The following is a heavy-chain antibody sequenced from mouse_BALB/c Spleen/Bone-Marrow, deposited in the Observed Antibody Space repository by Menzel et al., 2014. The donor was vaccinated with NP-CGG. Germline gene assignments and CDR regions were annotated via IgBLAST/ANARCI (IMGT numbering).Heavy chain of an antibody. J-gene: IGHJ4*01. CDR1: GYTFTSYY. D-gene: IGHD2-13*01. Sequence: VQLQQSGAELVKPGASVKLSCKASGYTFTSYYMYWVKQRPGQRLEWIGVINPSNGGTNFNEKFKSKATLTVDKSSSTAYMQLSSLTPEDSAVYYCTRRLLYYAMDYWGQGTSVTVSS. CDR3: TRRLLYYAMDY. CDR2: INPSNGGT. V-gene: IGHV1S81*02.